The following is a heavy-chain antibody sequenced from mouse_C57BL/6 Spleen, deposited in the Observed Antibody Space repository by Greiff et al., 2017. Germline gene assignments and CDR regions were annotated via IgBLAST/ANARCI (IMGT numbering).Heavy chain of an antibody. CDR1: GYTFTSYG. CDR2: IYPGSGNT. D-gene: IGHD2-5*01. J-gene: IGHJ4*01. V-gene: IGHV1-81*01. Sequence: QVQLQQSGAELARPGASVKLSCTASGYTFTSYGISWVKQRTGQGLEWIGEIYPGSGNTYYNEKFKGKATLTADKSSSTAYMELRSLTSEDTAVYFCAKDSNYPDNAMDYWGQGTSVTVSS. CDR3: AKDSNYPDNAMDY.